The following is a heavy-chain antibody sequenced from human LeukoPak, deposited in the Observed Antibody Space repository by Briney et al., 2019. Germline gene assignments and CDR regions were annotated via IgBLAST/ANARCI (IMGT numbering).Heavy chain of an antibody. D-gene: IGHD3-22*01. Sequence: PGGSLRLSCVASGFTFSSYAMSWVRQAPGKGLEWVSAISGSGGSTYYADSVKGRFTISRDNSKNTLYLQMNSLRAEDTAVYYCAKEVSSYYDSSGYYSPSSSFDYWGQGTLVTVSS. CDR3: AKEVSSYYDSSGYYSPSSSFDY. CDR1: GFTFSSYA. CDR2: ISGSGGST. J-gene: IGHJ4*02. V-gene: IGHV3-23*01.